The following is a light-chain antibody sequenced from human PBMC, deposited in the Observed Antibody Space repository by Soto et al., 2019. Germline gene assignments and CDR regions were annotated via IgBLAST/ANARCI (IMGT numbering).Light chain of an antibody. CDR1: SRDVGGYDF. J-gene: IGLJ1*01. CDR2: EVS. Sequence: QSALTQPASVSGSPGQSITISCTGISRDVGGYDFGSWYQQHPGKAPKLMIYEVSNRPSGVSNRFSGSKSGNTASLTISGLQAEDEAAYYFSSDTSSSPYVVGAGTKLTVL. V-gene: IGLV2-14*01. CDR3: SSDTSSSPYV.